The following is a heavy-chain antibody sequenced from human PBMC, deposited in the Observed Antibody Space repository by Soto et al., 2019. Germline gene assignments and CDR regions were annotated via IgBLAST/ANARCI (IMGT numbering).Heavy chain of an antibody. CDR3: VKDHLYDSSGYDFWFDP. D-gene: IGHD3-22*01. V-gene: IGHV3-64D*06. Sequence: PGGSLRLSCSASGFTFSSYAMHWVRQAPGKGLEYVSAISSNGGSTYYADSVKGRFTISRDNSKNTLYLQMSSLRAEGTAVYYCVKDHLYDSSGYDFWFDPWGQGTLVTVSS. CDR1: GFTFSSYA. J-gene: IGHJ5*02. CDR2: ISSNGGST.